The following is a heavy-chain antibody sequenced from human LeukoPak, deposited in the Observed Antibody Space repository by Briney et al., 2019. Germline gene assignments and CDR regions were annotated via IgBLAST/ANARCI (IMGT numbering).Heavy chain of an antibody. CDR3: VSEKDELVGDY. V-gene: IGHV1-18*01. J-gene: IGHJ4*02. CDR2: ISPYNGNT. CDR1: GYTFSSHS. D-gene: IGHD6-13*01. Sequence: GASVKVSCRTSGYTFSSHSMNWVRQAPGQGPEWMGWISPYNGNTNYAPKLQGRVTLTTDTSTSTAYMEVRSLTSDDTAVYYCVSEKDELVGDYWGQGTLGPVPP.